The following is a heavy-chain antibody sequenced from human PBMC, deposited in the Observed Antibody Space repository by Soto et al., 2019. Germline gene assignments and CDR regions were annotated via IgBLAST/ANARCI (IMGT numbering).Heavy chain of an antibody. CDR1: GFIFSTNY. V-gene: IGHV3-53*01. CDR2: IYRDGTT. Sequence: GSLRLSCEASGFIFSTNYMTWVRQAPGKGLEWVSVIYRDGTTYYADSVKGRFTISRDSSKNTLYLQLNSLRAEDTAVYYCARGASHLGAWGQATTVTVSS. J-gene: IGHJ6*01. CDR3: ARGASHLGA.